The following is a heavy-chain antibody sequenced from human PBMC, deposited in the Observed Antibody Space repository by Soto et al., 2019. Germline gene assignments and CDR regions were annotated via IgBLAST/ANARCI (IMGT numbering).Heavy chain of an antibody. CDR3: ARLGGYCSSTSSGYYYGMDG. J-gene: IGHJ6*02. D-gene: IGHD2-2*01. CDR1: GYSFTSYW. V-gene: IGHV5-51*01. Sequence: GESLKISCKGSGYSFTSYWIGWVRQMPGKGLEWMGIIYPGDSDTRYSPSFQGQVTISADKSISTAYLQWSSLKASDTAMYYCARLGGYCSSTSSGYYYGMDGWGQGTTVTVSS. CDR2: IYPGDSDT.